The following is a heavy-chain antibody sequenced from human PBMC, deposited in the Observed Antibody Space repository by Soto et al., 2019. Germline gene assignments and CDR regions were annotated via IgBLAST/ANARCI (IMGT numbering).Heavy chain of an antibody. V-gene: IGHV3-33*01. CDR1: RFTFSSYG. D-gene: IGHD3-10*01. J-gene: IGHJ6*02. CDR3: ARGLAKGLLWFGELSPYYGMDV. CDR2: IWYDGSNK. Sequence: PGGSLRLSCAASRFTFSSYGMHWVRQAPGKGLEWVAVIWYDGSNKYYADSVKGRFTISRDNSKNTLYLQMNSLRAEDTAVYYCARGLAKGLLWFGELSPYYGMDVWGQGTTVTVSS.